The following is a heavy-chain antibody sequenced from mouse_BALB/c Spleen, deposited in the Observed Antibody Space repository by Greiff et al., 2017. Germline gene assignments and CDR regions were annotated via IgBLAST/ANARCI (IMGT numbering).Heavy chain of an antibody. Sequence: QVQLQQSDAELVKPGASVKISCKASGYTFTDHAIHWVKQKPDPGLEWIGYISPGNGDIKYNEKFKGKATLPADKSSSTAYMQLNSLTSEDSAVYFCKRSSFTTGFAYWGQGTLVTVSA. D-gene: IGHD1-1*01. J-gene: IGHJ3*01. V-gene: IGHV1S53*02. CDR3: KRSSFTTGFAY. CDR2: ISPGNGDI. CDR1: GYTFTDHA.